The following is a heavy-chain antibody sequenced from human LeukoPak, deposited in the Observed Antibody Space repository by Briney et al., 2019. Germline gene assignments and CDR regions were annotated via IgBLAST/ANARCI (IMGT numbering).Heavy chain of an antibody. V-gene: IGHV3-21*01. CDR1: GFTFSSYS. Sequence: GGSLRLSCAASGFTFSSYSMNWVRQAPGKGLEWASSISSSSSYIYYADSVKGRFTISRDNAKNSLYLQMNSLRAEDTAVYYCARTDYYGSGSYPRGMDVWGQGTTVTVSS. CDR2: ISSSSSYI. J-gene: IGHJ6*02. D-gene: IGHD3-10*01. CDR3: ARTDYYGSGSYPRGMDV.